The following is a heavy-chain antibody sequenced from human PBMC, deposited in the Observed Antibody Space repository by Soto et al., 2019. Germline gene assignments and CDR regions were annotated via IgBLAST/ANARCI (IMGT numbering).Heavy chain of an antibody. CDR3: AREGSADYGSYGMDV. D-gene: IGHD4-17*01. CDR1: GFTDYY. V-gene: IGHV1-2*02. J-gene: IGHJ6*02. Sequence: QVQLVQSGTEVRKPGASVKVSCKASGFTDYYIHWVRQAPGQGLEWMGWVNPSSGGTNYAQKFQGRGAMTRDTFISTAYMELSSLQSDDTAVYYCAREGSADYGSYGMDVWGQGTTVTVSS. CDR2: VNPSSGGT.